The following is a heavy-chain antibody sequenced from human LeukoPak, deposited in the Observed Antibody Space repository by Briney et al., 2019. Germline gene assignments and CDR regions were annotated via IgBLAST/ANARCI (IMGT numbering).Heavy chain of an antibody. CDR3: ARDDFWSGYPGPD. CDR1: GGSISSSSYY. D-gene: IGHD3-3*01. CDR2: IYYSGST. V-gene: IGHV4-39*01. Sequence: SETLSLTCTVSGGSISSSSYYWGWIRQPPGKGLEWIGSIYYSGSTYYNPSLKSRVTISVDTSKNQLSLKLSSVTAADTAVYYCARDDFWSGYPGPDWGQGTLVTVSS. J-gene: IGHJ4*02.